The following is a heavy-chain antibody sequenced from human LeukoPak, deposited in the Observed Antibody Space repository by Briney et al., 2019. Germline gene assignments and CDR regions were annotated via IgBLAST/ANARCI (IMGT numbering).Heavy chain of an antibody. CDR1: GATFSSYA. V-gene: IGHV1-69*04. J-gene: IGHJ1*01. CDR3: ARAPLWLVRGLGEYFQH. D-gene: IGHD6-19*01. Sequence: ASVKLSCKASGATFSSYAISRVRQAPGQGLEWMGRIIPILGIANYAQKFQGRVTITAAKSTSTAYMELSSLRSEDTAMYYCARAPLWLVRGLGEYFQHWGQGTLVTVSS. CDR2: IIPILGIA.